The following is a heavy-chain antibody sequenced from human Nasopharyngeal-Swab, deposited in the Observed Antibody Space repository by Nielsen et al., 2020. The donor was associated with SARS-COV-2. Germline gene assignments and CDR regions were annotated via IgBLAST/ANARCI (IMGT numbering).Heavy chain of an antibody. Sequence: SETLSLTCTVSGGSISSYYWSWIRQPPGKGLEWIGYIYYSGSTNYNPSLKSRVTISVDTSKNQFSLKLSSVTAADTAVYYCARVPYEGGDYYYYYMDVWSKGTTVTVSS. CDR1: GGSISSYY. D-gene: IGHD5-12*01. CDR2: IYYSGST. J-gene: IGHJ6*03. V-gene: IGHV4-59*01. CDR3: ARVPYEGGDYYYYYMDV.